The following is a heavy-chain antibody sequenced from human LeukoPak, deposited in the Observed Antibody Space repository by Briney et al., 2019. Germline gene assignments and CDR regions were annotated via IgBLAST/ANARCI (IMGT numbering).Heavy chain of an antibody. D-gene: IGHD3-10*01. CDR3: ARGRFQDFGDYYYGMDV. CDR1: GYTFTIYD. Sequence: GASVKVSFKASGYTFTIYDINWVRQATGQGLEWMGWMNPNSGNTGYAQKFQGRVTMTRNTSISTAYMELSSLRSEDTAVYYCARGRFQDFGDYYYGMDVWGQGTTVTVSS. CDR2: MNPNSGNT. V-gene: IGHV1-8*01. J-gene: IGHJ6*02.